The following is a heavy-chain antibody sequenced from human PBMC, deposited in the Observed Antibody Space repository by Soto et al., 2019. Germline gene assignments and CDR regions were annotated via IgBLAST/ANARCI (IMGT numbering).Heavy chain of an antibody. CDR1: GFSLSTTGVG. V-gene: IGHV2-5*02. CDR3: AYVRRYCSGGNCYSRWFDS. Sequence: SGPTLVNPTQTLTLTCTFSGFSLSTTGVGVGWIRQPPGKALERLALTYWDGDNRYSPSLRSRLTITKDTPKSQVVLTMTNMDPVDTATYFCAYVRRYCSGGNCYSRWFDSWGQGTLVTVSS. J-gene: IGHJ5*01. CDR2: TYWDGDN. D-gene: IGHD2-15*01.